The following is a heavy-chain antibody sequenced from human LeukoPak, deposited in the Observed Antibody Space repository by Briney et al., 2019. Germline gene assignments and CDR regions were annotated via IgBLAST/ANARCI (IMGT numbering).Heavy chain of an antibody. D-gene: IGHD3-22*01. J-gene: IGHJ4*02. Sequence: GGSLRLSCAASGFTFDDYGMSWVRQAPGKGLEWVSGINWNGGSTGYADPVKGRFTISRDNAKNSLYLQMNSLRAEDTALYYCARDPPRSHYYDSSGYYDYWGQGTLVTVSS. CDR2: INWNGGST. CDR1: GFTFDDYG. CDR3: ARDPPRSHYYDSSGYYDY. V-gene: IGHV3-20*04.